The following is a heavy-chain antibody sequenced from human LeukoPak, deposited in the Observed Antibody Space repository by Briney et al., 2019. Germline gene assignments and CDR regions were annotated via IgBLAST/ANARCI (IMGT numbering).Heavy chain of an antibody. D-gene: IGHD6-13*01. Sequence: GGSLILSCSASGFTFSSYAMYWVRQAPGKGLEYVSAITSNGGSAYYADSVKGRFTISRDNSRNTLYLQMSSLRADDTAVYYCVGFRATAGLYWGQGTLVTVSS. J-gene: IGHJ4*02. V-gene: IGHV3-64D*06. CDR1: GFTFSSYA. CDR2: ITSNGGSA. CDR3: VGFRATAGLY.